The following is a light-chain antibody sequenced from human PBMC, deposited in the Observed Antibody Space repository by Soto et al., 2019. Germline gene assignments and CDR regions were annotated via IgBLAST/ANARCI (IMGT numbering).Light chain of an antibody. Sequence: QSVLTQPASVSGSPGQSITISCTGTSSDVGGYDYVSWYQQFPGKAPKLLLYEVTNRPSGVSNRFSGSKSGNTASLTISRLQAEDEAHYYCCSFTSRNTLVIFGGGTQLTVL. CDR2: EVT. CDR3: CSFTSRNTLVI. CDR1: SSDVGGYDY. J-gene: IGLJ2*01. V-gene: IGLV2-14*01.